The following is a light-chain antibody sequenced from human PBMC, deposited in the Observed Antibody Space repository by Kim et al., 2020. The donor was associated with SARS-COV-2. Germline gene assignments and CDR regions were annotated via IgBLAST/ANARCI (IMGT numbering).Light chain of an antibody. CDR2: LNSDGSH. J-gene: IGLJ2*01. CDR1: RGLSSYA. V-gene: IGLV4-69*01. Sequence: ASVTLTCTLSRGLSSYAMAWHQQQPEEGPRYMMKLNSDGSHRKGDGIPDRFAGCSSGAERYLAISGLQSEDEANYYCQTWGTGIVVFGGGTQLTV. CDR3: QTWGTGIVV.